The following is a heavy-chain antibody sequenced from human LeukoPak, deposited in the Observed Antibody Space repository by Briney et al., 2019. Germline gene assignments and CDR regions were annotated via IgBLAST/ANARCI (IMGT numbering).Heavy chain of an antibody. CDR1: GFTLSSYA. CDR3: AKSVEYYYGSGSYYPYFDY. CDR2: ISGSGGST. Sequence: GGSLRLSCAASGFTLSSYAMSWVRQAPGKGLEWVSAISGSGGSTYYADSVKGRFTISRDNSKNTLYLQMNSLRAEDTAVYYCAKSVEYYYGSGSYYPYFDYWGQGTLVTVSS. D-gene: IGHD3-10*01. V-gene: IGHV3-23*01. J-gene: IGHJ4*02.